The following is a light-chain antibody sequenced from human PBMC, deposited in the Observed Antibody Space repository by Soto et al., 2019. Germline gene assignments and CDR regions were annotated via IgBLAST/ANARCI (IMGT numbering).Light chain of an antibody. J-gene: IGKJ2*01. CDR1: QSVSSSY. CDR3: QQYNSYWT. V-gene: IGKV3-20*01. Sequence: EIVLTQSPGTLSLSPGERATLSCRASQSVSSSYLAWYQQKPGQAPRLLIYGASSRATGIPDRFSGSGSGTDFTLTISRLEPEDFAVYYCQQYNSYWTFGQGTKLEIK. CDR2: GAS.